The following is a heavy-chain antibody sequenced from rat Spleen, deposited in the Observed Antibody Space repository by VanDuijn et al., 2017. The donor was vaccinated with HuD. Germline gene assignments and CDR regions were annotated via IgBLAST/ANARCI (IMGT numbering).Heavy chain of an antibody. J-gene: IGHJ2*01. CDR3: VRSVFDY. V-gene: IGHV5-29*01. CDR1: GFTFSDYY. Sequence: EVQLVESVGGLVQPGRSLKLSCAVSGFTFSDYYMAWVRQDTTKGLEWVAIICYDGSSTYYRNSVKGRFTISRDNAKSTLYVQMDSLRSEDTGTYYCVRSVFDYWGQGVMVTVSS. CDR2: ICYDGSST.